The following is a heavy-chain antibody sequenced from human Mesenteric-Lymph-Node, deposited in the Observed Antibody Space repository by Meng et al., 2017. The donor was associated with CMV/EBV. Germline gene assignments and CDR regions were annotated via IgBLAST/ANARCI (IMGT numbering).Heavy chain of an antibody. D-gene: IGHD3-10*01. CDR1: GFTFSSFG. J-gene: IGHJ4*02. Sequence: GESLKISCAASGFTFSSFGMHWVRQAPGKGLEWVAFIPYDGSSQDYANSVKGRFTISRDNSENMIYLQMNSLRAEDSAVYYCGKSYYGSGSYYPAPDYWGQGTLVTVSS. CDR2: IPYDGSSQ. CDR3: GKSYYGSGSYYPAPDY. V-gene: IGHV3-30*02.